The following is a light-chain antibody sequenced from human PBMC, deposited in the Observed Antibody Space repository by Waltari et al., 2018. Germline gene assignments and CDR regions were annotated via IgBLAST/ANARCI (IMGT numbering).Light chain of an antibody. V-gene: IGKV4-1*01. Sequence: DIVMTQSPAPLAVSLGERATINCKSSQSVLSSSHNKNYLGRYPQKPGQPPKLLITWTSTRDSGVPDRFSGSGSGTDFTLTISSLQAEDVAVYYCQQCYSSPYTFGQGTKVEIK. J-gene: IGKJ2*01. CDR1: QSVLSSSHNKNY. CDR3: QQCYSSPYT. CDR2: WTS.